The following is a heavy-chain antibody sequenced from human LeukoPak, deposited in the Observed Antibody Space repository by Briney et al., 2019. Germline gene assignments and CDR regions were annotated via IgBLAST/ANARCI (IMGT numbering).Heavy chain of an antibody. D-gene: IGHD6-19*01. CDR1: GFTFSSYA. V-gene: IGHV3-23*01. J-gene: IGHJ4*02. CDR3: AKDSSYRAVAGTSDY. Sequence: GGSLRLSCAASGFTFSSYAMSWVRQAPGKGLEWVSAISGSGGSTHYADSVKGRFTISRDNSKNTLYLQMNSLRAEDTAVYYCAKDSSYRAVAGTSDYWGQGTLVTVSS. CDR2: ISGSGGST.